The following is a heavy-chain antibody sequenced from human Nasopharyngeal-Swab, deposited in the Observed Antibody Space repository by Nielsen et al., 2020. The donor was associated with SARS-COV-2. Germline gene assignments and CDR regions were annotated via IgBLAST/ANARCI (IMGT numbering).Heavy chain of an antibody. CDR1: GFSFSNYG. Sequence: GESLKISCAASGFSFSNYGMHWVRQAPGKGLQWVASIWFDGSRKYYADSMKGRYTISRDNSKNTLYLQTNSLRADDTAVYYCARDRSRYDLWRGYRTSYYFDLWGQGTLVSVSS. V-gene: IGHV3-33*01. CDR2: IWFDGSRK. CDR3: ARDRSRYDLWRGYRTSYYFDL. J-gene: IGHJ4*02. D-gene: IGHD3-3*01.